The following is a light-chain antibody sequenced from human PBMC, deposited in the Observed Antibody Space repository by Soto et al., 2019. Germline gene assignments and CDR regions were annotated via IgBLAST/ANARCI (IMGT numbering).Light chain of an antibody. V-gene: IGLV2-8*01. J-gene: IGLJ1*01. CDR2: EVS. Sequence: QSALTQPPSASGSPGQSVTISCTGTSSDVGAYNYVSWYQQLPGKAPKFIIYEVSKRPSGVPDRFSGSKSGNTASLTVSGLQAEDETDYYCFSYTSSGTYVFGTGTKVTVL. CDR3: FSYTSSGTYV. CDR1: SSDVGAYNY.